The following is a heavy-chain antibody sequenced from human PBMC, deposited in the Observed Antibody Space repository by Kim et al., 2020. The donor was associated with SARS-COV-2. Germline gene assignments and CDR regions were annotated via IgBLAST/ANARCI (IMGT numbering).Heavy chain of an antibody. CDR1: GGTFSSYA. CDR2: IIPIFGTA. J-gene: IGHJ5*02. V-gene: IGHV1-69*13. CDR3: ARGYYEGGSAITWFDP. D-gene: IGHD3-22*01. Sequence: SVKVSCKASGGTFSSYAISWVRQAPGQGLEWMGGIIPIFGTANYAQKFQGRVTITADESTSTAYMELSSLRSEDTAGYYCARGYYEGGSAITWFDPWGQGTLVTASS.